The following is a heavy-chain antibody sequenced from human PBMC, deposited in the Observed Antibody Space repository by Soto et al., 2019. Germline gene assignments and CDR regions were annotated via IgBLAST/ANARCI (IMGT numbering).Heavy chain of an antibody. V-gene: IGHV4-39*01. CDR1: GGSISSSSYY. Sequence: QLQLQESGPGLVKPSETLSLTCTVSGGSISSSSYYWGWIRQPPGKGLEWIGSIYYSGSTYYNPSLKSRVTISVHTSKNQFSLKLSSVTAADTAVYYCARRGYDFWSGYYSVGHNWFDPWGQGTLVTVSS. J-gene: IGHJ5*02. CDR3: ARRGYDFWSGYYSVGHNWFDP. D-gene: IGHD3-3*01. CDR2: IYYSGST.